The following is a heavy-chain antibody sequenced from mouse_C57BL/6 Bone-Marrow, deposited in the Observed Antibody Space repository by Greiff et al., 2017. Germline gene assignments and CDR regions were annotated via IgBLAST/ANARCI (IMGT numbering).Heavy chain of an antibody. CDR3: ASGAITTVVAHWYFDV. D-gene: IGHD1-1*01. V-gene: IGHV1-55*01. J-gene: IGHJ1*03. CDR1: GYTFTSYW. Sequence: VQLQQPGAELVKPGASVTMSCKASGYTFTSYWIPWVKQRPGQGLEWIGDIYPGSGSTNYNEKFKSKATLTVDTSSSTAYMQLSCLTSEDSAVYYCASGAITTVVAHWYFDVWGTGTTVTVSA. CDR2: IYPGSGST.